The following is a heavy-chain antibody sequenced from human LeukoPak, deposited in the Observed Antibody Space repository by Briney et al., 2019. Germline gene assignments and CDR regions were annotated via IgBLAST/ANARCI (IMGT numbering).Heavy chain of an antibody. CDR1: GGSISSYY. Sequence: SETLSLTCTVSGGSISSYYWSWIRQPPGKGLEWIGYIYYSGSTNYNPSLKSRVTISVDTSKNQFSLKLSSVPAADTAVYYCARGRTAVAGPGAFDIWGQGTMVTVSS. CDR2: IYYSGST. CDR3: ARGRTAVAGPGAFDI. V-gene: IGHV4-59*01. J-gene: IGHJ3*02. D-gene: IGHD6-19*01.